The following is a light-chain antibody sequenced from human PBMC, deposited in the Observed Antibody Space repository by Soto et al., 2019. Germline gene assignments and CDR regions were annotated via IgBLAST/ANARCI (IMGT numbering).Light chain of an antibody. CDR2: FGS. CDR1: PSLLQSNGYNY. CDR3: MQSQQSPPT. J-gene: IGKJ1*01. Sequence: DIVMTQSPLSLPVTPGEPASISCSSSPSLLQSNGYNYLDWYLQKPGQSPQLLIYFGSYRASGVPDRFRGSGSVTDFTLKIRRVEAEDVVVYYCMQSQQSPPTFGHRTKVEI. V-gene: IGKV2-28*01.